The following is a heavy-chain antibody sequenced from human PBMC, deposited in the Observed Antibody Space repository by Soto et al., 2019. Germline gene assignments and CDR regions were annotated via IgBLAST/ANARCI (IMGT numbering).Heavy chain of an antibody. J-gene: IGHJ5*02. CDR1: GGSVNGYY. CDR2: INHTGGT. V-gene: IGHV4-34*01. Sequence: PSETLSLTCAVYGGSVNGYYWNWIRRPPGKGLEWIGEINHTGGTHYNPSLKSRVTMSVDTSKNQFSLRLSSVTAADTAIYYCATRITVFGLLIHPFDPWGQGTQVTVSS. CDR3: ATRITVFGLLIHPFDP. D-gene: IGHD3-3*01.